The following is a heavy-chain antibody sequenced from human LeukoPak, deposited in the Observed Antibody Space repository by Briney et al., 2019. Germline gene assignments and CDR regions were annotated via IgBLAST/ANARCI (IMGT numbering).Heavy chain of an antibody. J-gene: IGHJ4*02. CDR3: ARVVSGYSLIYLDY. CDR2: INSNRGST. CDR1: GFTFSNYA. D-gene: IGHD3-9*01. Sequence: GGSVRLSCAASGFTFSNYAMQWVRQAPGKGLEYVSAINSNRGSTYYANYVKGRFTISKDNSKNTLYLQMGSLRADDMAVYYCARVVSGYSLIYLDYWGQGTLVTVSS. V-gene: IGHV3-64*01.